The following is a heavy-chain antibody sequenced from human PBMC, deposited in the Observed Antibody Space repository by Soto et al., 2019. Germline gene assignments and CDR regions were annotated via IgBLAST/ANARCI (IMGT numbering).Heavy chain of an antibody. J-gene: IGHJ3*02. V-gene: IGHV1-3*01. Sequence: VQLVQSGAEVKKPGASVKVSCRASGYTFTTYTLLWVRQAPGQRLEWMEWINPGNGDTKYSQNFKDRVTATRDTTAGTSYMEMSSLRSEDTATSYCAGNQSGFQIGGAWAVDIWGQGTMVTVSS. CDR2: INPGNGDT. D-gene: IGHD3-10*01. CDR3: AGNQSGFQIGGAWAVDI. CDR1: GYTFTTYT.